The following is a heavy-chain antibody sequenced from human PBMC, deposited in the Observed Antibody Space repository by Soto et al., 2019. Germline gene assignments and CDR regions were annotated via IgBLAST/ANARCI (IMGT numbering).Heavy chain of an antibody. D-gene: IGHD2-21*01. CDR3: GRVVEGATRHTDPDS. V-gene: IGHV4-30-4*01. J-gene: IGHJ5*01. Sequence: SETLSLTCTVSGGSTSSDNYWSWIRQPPGKGLEWIGHIYYSGNTDYNPSLKSRLAISIDTSKNQFSLKLSSVTAADTAFYYCGRVVEGATRHTDPDSWGQGILVNVSS. CDR2: IYYSGNT. CDR1: GGSTSSDNY.